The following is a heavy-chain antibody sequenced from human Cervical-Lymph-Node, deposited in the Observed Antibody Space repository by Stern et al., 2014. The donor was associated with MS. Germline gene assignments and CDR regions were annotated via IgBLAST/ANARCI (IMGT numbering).Heavy chain of an antibody. V-gene: IGHV3-23*04. CDR2: ISGTTGST. J-gene: IGHJ4*02. CDR1: GFTFSSYA. Sequence: EVQLVQSGGGLVQPGGSLRLSCAASGFTFSSYAMSWVRQAPGKGLEWVSLISGTTGSTFYADSVKGRFTISRDNSKNALYLQMSSLRAEDTAVYYCAKDFGGSAWPFDYWGQGTLVTVSS. CDR3: AKDFGGSAWPFDY. D-gene: IGHD6-19*01.